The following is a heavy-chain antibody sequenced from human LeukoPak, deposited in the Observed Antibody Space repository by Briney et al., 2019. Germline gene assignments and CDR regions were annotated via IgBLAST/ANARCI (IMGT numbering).Heavy chain of an antibody. J-gene: IGHJ4*02. CDR1: GYTFTGYY. CDR2: INLNSGGT. Sequence: ASVKVSCKASGYTFTGYYMHWVRQAPGQGLEWMGWINLNSGGTNYAQKFQGRVTMTRDTSISTAYMELSRLRSDDTAVYYCARGGAAAGKGALYYFDYWGQGTLVTVSS. CDR3: ARGGAAAGKGALYYFDY. D-gene: IGHD6-13*01. V-gene: IGHV1-2*02.